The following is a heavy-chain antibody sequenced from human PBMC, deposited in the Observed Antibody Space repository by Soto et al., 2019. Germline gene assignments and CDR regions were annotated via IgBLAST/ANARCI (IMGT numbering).Heavy chain of an antibody. D-gene: IGHD2-15*01. Sequence: SETLSLTCAVYGGSFSGYYWSWIRQPPGKGLEWIGEINHSGSTNYNPSLKSRVTISVDTSKNQFSLKLSSVTAADTAVYYCASVVGYCRGGSCYSNNNWFDPWGQGTLVTVS. CDR2: INHSGST. J-gene: IGHJ5*02. V-gene: IGHV4-34*01. CDR1: GGSFSGYY. CDR3: ASVVGYCRGGSCYSNNNWFDP.